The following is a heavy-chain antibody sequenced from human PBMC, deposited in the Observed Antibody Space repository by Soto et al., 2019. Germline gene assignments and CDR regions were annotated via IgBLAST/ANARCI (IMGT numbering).Heavy chain of an antibody. J-gene: IGHJ3*02. V-gene: IGHV3-23*01. CDR2: ISGSGGST. D-gene: IGHD3-16*01. CDR1: GFTFSSYA. Sequence: GSLRLSCAASGFTFSSYAMSWVRQAPGKGLEWVSAISGSGGSTYYADSVKGRFTISRDNSKNTLYLQMNSLRAEDTAVYYCAKDYDYIWGSYPYVNPNAFDIWGQGTMVTVSS. CDR3: AKDYDYIWGSYPYVNPNAFDI.